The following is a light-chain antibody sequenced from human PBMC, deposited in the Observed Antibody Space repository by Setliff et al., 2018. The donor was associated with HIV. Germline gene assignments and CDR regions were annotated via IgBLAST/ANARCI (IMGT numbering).Light chain of an antibody. CDR3: GTWDSSLGAGWV. J-gene: IGLJ1*01. CDR1: SSDIGAYNY. Sequence: QSVLTQPASVSGSPGQSITISCTGTSSDIGAYNYVSWYQQHPGKAPKVMIYDVRKRPSGIPDRFSGSKSGTSATLGITGLQTGDEGDYYCGTWDSSLGAGWVFGTGTKVTVL. V-gene: IGLV2-14*03. CDR2: DVR.